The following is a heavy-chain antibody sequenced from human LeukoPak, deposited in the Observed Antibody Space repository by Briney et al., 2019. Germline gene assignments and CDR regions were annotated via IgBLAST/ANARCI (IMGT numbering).Heavy chain of an antibody. CDR1: GFTFSSYS. D-gene: IGHD3-10*01. Sequence: GGSLRLSCAASGFTFSSYSMNWVRQAPGKGLEWVSSISSSSSYIYYADSVKGRFTISRDNAKNSLYLQMNSLRAEDTAVYYCAKEWFGELSLFDYWGQGTLVTVSS. CDR3: AKEWFGELSLFDY. CDR2: ISSSSSYI. J-gene: IGHJ4*02. V-gene: IGHV3-21*01.